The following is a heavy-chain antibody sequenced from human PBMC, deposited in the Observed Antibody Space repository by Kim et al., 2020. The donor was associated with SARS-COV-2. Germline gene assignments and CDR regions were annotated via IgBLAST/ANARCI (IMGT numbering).Heavy chain of an antibody. J-gene: IGHJ4*02. CDR1: GFTFSSYA. D-gene: IGHD6-6*01. CDR3: ARDPAGTKGSSRLDY. Sequence: GGSLRLSCAASGFTFSSYAMHWVRQAPGKGLEWVAVISYDGSNKYYADSVKGRFTISRDNSKNTLYLQMNSLRAEDTAVYYCARDPAGTKGSSRLDYWGQGTLVTVSS. CDR2: ISYDGSNK. V-gene: IGHV3-30-3*01.